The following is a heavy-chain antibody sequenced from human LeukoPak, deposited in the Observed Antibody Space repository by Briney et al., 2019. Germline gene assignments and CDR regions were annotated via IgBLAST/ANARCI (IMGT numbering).Heavy chain of an antibody. CDR2: MRSKANNYAT. V-gene: IGHV3-73*01. J-gene: IGHJ4*02. D-gene: IGHD5-18*01. CDR1: GFPFSASV. Sequence: GGSLTLSCAASGFPFSASVRHWVRQPSGKGLEWVGRMRSKANNYATAYAASVTGRFTISRDDSKNTAYLQVSSLKTEDTAVYYCARLVDIAMDYWGQGTLVTVSS. CDR3: ARLVDIAMDY.